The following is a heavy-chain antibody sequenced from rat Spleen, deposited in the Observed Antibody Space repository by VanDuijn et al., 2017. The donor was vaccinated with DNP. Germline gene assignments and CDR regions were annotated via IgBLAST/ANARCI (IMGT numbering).Heavy chain of an antibody. D-gene: IGHD1-7*01. Sequence: EVQLQESGPGLEKPSQSLPLTCSVAGYSITSNYWDWIRKFPGNKMEWIGHISNSGSTSYNPSLKSRISITRDTSKNQFFLQLNSVTTEDTATYYCARPPTGMDYWGQGVMVIVSS. CDR3: ARPPTGMDY. CDR1: GYSITSNY. CDR2: ISNSGST. V-gene: IGHV3-1*01. J-gene: IGHJ2*01.